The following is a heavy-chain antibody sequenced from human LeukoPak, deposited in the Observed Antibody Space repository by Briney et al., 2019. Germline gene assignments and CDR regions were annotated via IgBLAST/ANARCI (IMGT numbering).Heavy chain of an antibody. CDR3: GKTTTGYSSGRYPGWPVDY. J-gene: IGHJ4*02. D-gene: IGHD6-19*01. V-gene: IGHV3-23*01. CDR1: GFTFNSYA. CDR2: IFVSGGRA. Sequence: GGSLRLSCAASGFTFNSYAMYWVRQAPGKGLEWVSGIFVSGGRAHYADSVKGRFTTSRDNSKNTVYLQMDSLRVEDTAVYYCGKTTTGYSSGRYPGWPVDYWGQGTLVTVSS.